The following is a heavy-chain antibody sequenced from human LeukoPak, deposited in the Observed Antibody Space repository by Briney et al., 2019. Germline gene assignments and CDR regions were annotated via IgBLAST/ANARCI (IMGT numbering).Heavy chain of an antibody. D-gene: IGHD6-13*01. J-gene: IGHJ5*02. Sequence: PSGTLSLTCAVSGGSISSSNWWSWVRQPPGKGLEWIGEIYHSGSTNYNPSLKSRVTISVDTSKNQFSLKLSSVTAADTAVYYCARSYSSSSPYSWFDPWGQGTLVTVSS. CDR1: GGSISSSNW. CDR2: IYHSGST. CDR3: ARSYSSSSPYSWFDP. V-gene: IGHV4-4*02.